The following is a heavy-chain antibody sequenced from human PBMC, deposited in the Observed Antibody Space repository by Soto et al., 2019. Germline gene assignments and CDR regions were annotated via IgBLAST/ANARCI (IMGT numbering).Heavy chain of an antibody. CDR1: GYTFTSYG. CDR3: ARGKKDIVVVVAAKGDAFDI. D-gene: IGHD2-15*01. Sequence: ASVKVSCTASGYTFTSYGISWVRQAPGQGLEWMGWISAYNGNTNYAQKLQGRVTMTTDTSTSTAYMELRSLRSDDTAVYYCARGKKDIVVVVAAKGDAFDIWGQGTMVTVSS. V-gene: IGHV1-18*01. J-gene: IGHJ3*02. CDR2: ISAYNGNT.